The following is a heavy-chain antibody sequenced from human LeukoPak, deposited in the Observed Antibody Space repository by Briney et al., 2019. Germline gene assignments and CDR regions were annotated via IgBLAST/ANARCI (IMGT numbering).Heavy chain of an antibody. V-gene: IGHV1-2*02. CDR1: GYTVTGYY. CDR3: ARKEKMTIFGDFYYYGMDV. J-gene: IGHJ6*02. D-gene: IGHD3-3*01. CDR2: INPNSGGT. Sequence: ASVNVSCKASGYTVTGYYVLWVGQAPGQGLGGMGWINPNSGGTNYAQKFQRRVTMTRDTSISTASMELSRLRSNDTGVYYCARKEKMTIFGDFYYYGMDVWGQGNTVTVS.